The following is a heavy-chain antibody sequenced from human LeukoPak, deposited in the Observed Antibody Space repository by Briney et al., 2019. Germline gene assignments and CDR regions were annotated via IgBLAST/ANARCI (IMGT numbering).Heavy chain of an antibody. CDR2: IRYDGSNK. D-gene: IGHD4/OR15-4a*01. J-gene: IGHJ4*02. CDR3: AKSLPGTVLTGGLFHY. Sequence: PGGSLRLSCAASGFTSSSYGMHWVRQAPGKGLEWVTFIRYDGSNKYYANSVKGRFTISRDNSKNTLYLQMNSLRSEDTAVYYCAKSLPGTVLTGGLFHYWGQGTLVTVSS. V-gene: IGHV3-30*02. CDR1: GFTSSSYG.